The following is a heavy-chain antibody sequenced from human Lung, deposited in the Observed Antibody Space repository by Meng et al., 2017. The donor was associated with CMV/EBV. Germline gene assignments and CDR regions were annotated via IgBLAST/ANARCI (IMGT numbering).Heavy chain of an antibody. D-gene: IGHD2-2*01. Sequence: GESXKISCEASGFMFSNNWMSWVRQAPGKGLEWVANINQGGNEKYHVDSVRGRFTISRDNGNKSLSLQMNSLRVEDTALYYCATTSNGFVYSWGQEALVTVSS. J-gene: IGHJ4*02. CDR3: ATTSNGFVYS. CDR2: INQGGNEK. CDR1: GFMFSNNW. V-gene: IGHV3-7*01.